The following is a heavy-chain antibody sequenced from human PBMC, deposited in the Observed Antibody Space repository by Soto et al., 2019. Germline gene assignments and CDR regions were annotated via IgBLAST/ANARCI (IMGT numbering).Heavy chain of an antibody. CDR2: ISGSGGST. Sequence: EVQLLESGGGLVQPGGSLRLSWAASGFTFSSYAISWVRQAPGKGLEWVSAISGSGGSTYYADSVKGRFTISRDNSKNRLYLQMNSLRAEDTAVYYCAKEAYSSFLAPLDYWGQGTLVTVSS. D-gene: IGHD6-6*01. CDR3: AKEAYSSFLAPLDY. V-gene: IGHV3-23*01. J-gene: IGHJ4*02. CDR1: GFTFSSYA.